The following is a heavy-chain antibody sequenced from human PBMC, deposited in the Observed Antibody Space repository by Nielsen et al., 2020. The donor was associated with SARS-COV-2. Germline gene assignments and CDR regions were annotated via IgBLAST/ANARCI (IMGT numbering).Heavy chain of an antibody. D-gene: IGHD6-19*01. J-gene: IGHJ4*02. Sequence: ASVKVSCKASGYTFTSYDINWVRQATGQGLEWMGWMNPNSGNTGYAQKFQGRVTMTRNTSISTAYMELSSLRSEDTAVYYCARVPYSSGWHIDYWGQGTLVTVSS. CDR3: ARVPYSSGWHIDY. CDR1: GYTFTSYD. CDR2: MNPNSGNT. V-gene: IGHV1-8*01.